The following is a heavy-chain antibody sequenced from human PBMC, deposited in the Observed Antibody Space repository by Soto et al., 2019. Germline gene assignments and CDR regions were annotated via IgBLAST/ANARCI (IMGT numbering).Heavy chain of an antibody. CDR1: GYIFTNYD. CDR2: ISTYNGNT. Sequence: QVQLVQSGIELKRPGASVKVSCKASGYIFTNYDISWVRQAPGQGLEWMGWISTYNGNTKYSQKLQDRVTMTTDTATTTASMEGRSLRSDDTAVYYGASLTNLYGVDVWGQGTTVTVSS. V-gene: IGHV1-18*01. J-gene: IGHJ6*02. CDR3: ASLTNLYGVDV.